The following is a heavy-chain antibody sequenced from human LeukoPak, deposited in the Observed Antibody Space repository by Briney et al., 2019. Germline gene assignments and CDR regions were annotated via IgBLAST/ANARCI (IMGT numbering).Heavy chain of an antibody. J-gene: IGHJ4*02. CDR2: IYWNDDK. CDR3: THSDNSGWVPFDY. V-gene: IGHV2-5*01. Sequence: TLSLTCTVSGGSISSYYWSWIRQPPGEALEWLTLIYWNDDKRYSPSLQSRLTITKDTSKNQVVLTMTNMDPVDTATYYCTHSDNSGWVPFDYWGQGTLVTVSS. CDR1: GGSISSYYW. D-gene: IGHD6-19*01.